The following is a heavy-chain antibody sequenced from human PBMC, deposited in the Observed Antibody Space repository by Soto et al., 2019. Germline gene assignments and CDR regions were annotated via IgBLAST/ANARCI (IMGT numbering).Heavy chain of an antibody. CDR3: ARGYPPREQVGNLPGAH. Sequence: ASVKVSCKASGYTFISYYLHWVRQAPGQGLEWMGIINPAGGSTSYAQKFQGRVAMTRDTSTSTVYMELSSLRFDDTAVYYCARGYPPREQVGNLPGAHWG. CDR1: GYTFISYY. CDR2: INPAGGST. V-gene: IGHV1-46*03. D-gene: IGHD1-26*01. J-gene: IGHJ1*01.